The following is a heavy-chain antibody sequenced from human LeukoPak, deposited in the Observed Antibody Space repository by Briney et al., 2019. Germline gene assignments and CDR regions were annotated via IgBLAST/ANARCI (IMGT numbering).Heavy chain of an antibody. Sequence: SETLSLTCAVYGGSFSGYYWSWIRQPPGKGLEWIGYIYYSGSTNYNPSLKSRVTISVDTSKNQFSLKLSSVTAADTAVYYCARHKETLTGRDAFDIWGQGTMVTVSS. CDR1: GGSFSGYY. CDR2: IYYSGST. J-gene: IGHJ3*02. CDR3: ARHKETLTGRDAFDI. V-gene: IGHV4-59*08. D-gene: IGHD3-9*01.